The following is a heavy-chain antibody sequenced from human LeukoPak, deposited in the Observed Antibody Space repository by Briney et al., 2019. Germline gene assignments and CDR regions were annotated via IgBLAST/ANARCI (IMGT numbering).Heavy chain of an antibody. CDR2: ISSSSSYT. D-gene: IGHD4-23*01. Sequence: PGGSLRLSCAASGFTFSDYYMSWIRQAPGKGLEWVSYISSSSSYTNYADSVKGRLTISRDNAKNSLYLQMNGLRAGDTAVYYCARGHDYGDNPLDYWGQGTLVTVSS. CDR1: GFTFSDYY. J-gene: IGHJ4*02. V-gene: IGHV3-11*05. CDR3: ARGHDYGDNPLDY.